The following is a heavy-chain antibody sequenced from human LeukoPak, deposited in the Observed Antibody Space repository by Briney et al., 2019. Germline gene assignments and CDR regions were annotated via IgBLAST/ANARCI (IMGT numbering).Heavy chain of an antibody. CDR1: GGTFSSYA. J-gene: IGHJ4*02. CDR2: ISAHNGNT. D-gene: IGHD3-22*01. CDR3: ARVFEDYYDSSGYQYYYFDY. V-gene: IGHV1-18*01. Sequence: ASVKVSCKASGGTFSSYAISWVRQAPGQGLEWMGWISAHNGNTNYAQKLQGRVTMTTDTSTSTAYMELRSLRSDDTAVYYCARVFEDYYDSSGYQYYYFDYWGQGTLVTVSS.